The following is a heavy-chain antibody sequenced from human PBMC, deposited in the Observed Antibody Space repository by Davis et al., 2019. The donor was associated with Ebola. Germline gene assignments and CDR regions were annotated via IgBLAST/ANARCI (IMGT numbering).Heavy chain of an antibody. CDR1: GASVSSTSS. V-gene: IGHV4-39*01. J-gene: IGHJ4*02. D-gene: IGHD1-7*01. CDR3: AGLSPLGTTIDY. Sequence: PSETLSLTCTVLGASVSSTSSWGWVRQPPGKGLEWIVGVFSTGNSYYNPSLKSRVTISLETSTSQFSLRLTSVTAADTAVYYCAGLSPLGTTIDYCGQGTLVTVSS. CDR2: VFSTGNS.